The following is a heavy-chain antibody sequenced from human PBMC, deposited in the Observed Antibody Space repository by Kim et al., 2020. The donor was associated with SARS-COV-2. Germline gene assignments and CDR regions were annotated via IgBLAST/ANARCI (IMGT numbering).Heavy chain of an antibody. V-gene: IGHV4-59*08. Sequence: NYNPSLKSLVTISVDTAKKQFSLKLSSVTAADTAVYYCARHSAGGDYFDYWGQGTLVTVSS. CDR3: ARHSAGGDYFDY. J-gene: IGHJ4*02. D-gene: IGHD3-10*01.